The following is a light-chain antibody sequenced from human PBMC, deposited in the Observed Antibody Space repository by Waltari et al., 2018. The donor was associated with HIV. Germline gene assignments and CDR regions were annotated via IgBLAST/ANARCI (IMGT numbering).Light chain of an antibody. CDR3: QQYNSYCT. Sequence: DIQMTQSPSTLSASVGDRVTITCRASQSISSWLAWYQQKPGKAPKLLIYKASTLESGVPSRFSGSGSGTECTLTISSLQPDDFATYYCQQYNSYCTFGQGTKLEIK. J-gene: IGKJ2*02. CDR1: QSISSW. CDR2: KAS. V-gene: IGKV1-5*03.